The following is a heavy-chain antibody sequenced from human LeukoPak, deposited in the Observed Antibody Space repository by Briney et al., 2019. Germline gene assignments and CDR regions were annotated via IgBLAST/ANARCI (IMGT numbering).Heavy chain of an antibody. CDR2: IRNDGRNK. CDR1: GFTFSTYG. J-gene: IGHJ4*02. D-gene: IGHD2-2*01. V-gene: IGHV3-30*02. CDR3: AKDSSTSCHD. Sequence: GGSLRLSCAASGFTFSTYGMSWVRQAPGKGLEWVAFIRNDGRNKYYAESLKGRFTVSRDNSKNTLYLQIDSQGDEDTGVYYCAKDSSTSCHDWGQGTQVTVS.